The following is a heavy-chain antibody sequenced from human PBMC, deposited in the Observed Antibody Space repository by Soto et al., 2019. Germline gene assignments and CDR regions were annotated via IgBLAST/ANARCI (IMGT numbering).Heavy chain of an antibody. J-gene: IGHJ6*02. V-gene: IGHV6-1*01. CDR1: GGSVSTNSAA. D-gene: IGHD3-10*01. Sequence: SQTLSLTCAVSGGSVSTNSAAWNWIRQSPSRGLEWLGRTYYRSKWYNDYAVSVKSRININADTSKNQTSLQLNSVTPEDTAVYYCARAGPDYYYYGLDVWGQGTTVTVSS. CDR2: TYYRSKWYN. CDR3: ARAGPDYYYYGLDV.